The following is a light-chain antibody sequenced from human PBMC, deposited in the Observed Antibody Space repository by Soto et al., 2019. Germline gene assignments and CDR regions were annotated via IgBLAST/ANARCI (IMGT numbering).Light chain of an antibody. J-gene: IGLJ7*01. Sequence: QSALTQPASVSASPGQSITISCTGTSSDVGGYDLVSWYQQRPGKAPKLMIYEGNKRPSGVSNRFSGSKSGNTASLTISGLQAEDDADYYCAAWDDSLKAIFGGGTQLTVL. CDR2: EGN. CDR3: AAWDDSLKAI. V-gene: IGLV2-23*01. CDR1: SSDVGGYDL.